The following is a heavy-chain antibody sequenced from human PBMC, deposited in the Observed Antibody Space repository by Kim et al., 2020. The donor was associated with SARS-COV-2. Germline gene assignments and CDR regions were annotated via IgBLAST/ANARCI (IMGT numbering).Heavy chain of an antibody. Sequence: GGSLRLSCAASGFTFSNAWMSWVRQAPGKGLEWVGRIKSKTDGGTTDYAAPVKGRFTISRDDSKNTLYLQMNSLKTEDTAVYYCTKIVLWFGELGGWFDPWGQGTLVTVSS. J-gene: IGHJ5*02. CDR2: IKSKTDGGTT. D-gene: IGHD3-10*01. V-gene: IGHV3-15*01. CDR1: GFTFSNAW. CDR3: TKIVLWFGELGGWFDP.